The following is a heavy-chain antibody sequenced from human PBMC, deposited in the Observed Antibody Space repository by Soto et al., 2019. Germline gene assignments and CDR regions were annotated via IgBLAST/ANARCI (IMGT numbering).Heavy chain of an antibody. V-gene: IGHV4-39*01. CDR3: ASFVVAAAAGVYYGMDV. CDR1: GGSISSSSYY. D-gene: IGHD6-13*01. Sequence: NPSETLSLTCTVSGGSISSSSYYWGWIRQPPGKGLEWIGSIYYSGSTYYNPSLKSRVTISVDTSKNQFSLKLSSVTAADTAVYYCASFVVAAAAGVYYGMDVWGQGTTVTVSS. CDR2: IYYSGST. J-gene: IGHJ6*02.